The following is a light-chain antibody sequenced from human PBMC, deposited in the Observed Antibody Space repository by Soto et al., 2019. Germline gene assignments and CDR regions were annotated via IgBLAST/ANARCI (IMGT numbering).Light chain of an antibody. CDR1: QIISTY. V-gene: IGKV1-39*01. J-gene: IGKJ5*01. Sequence: DIQMTQSPSSLSASVGDRVTITCLASQIISTYLNWYQQRAGLAPRLLIYAASSLQSGVPSRFSGSGSGTDFTLTISSLQPEDFATYYCQQSYSTLSITFGQGTRLEIK. CDR3: QQSYSTLSIT. CDR2: AAS.